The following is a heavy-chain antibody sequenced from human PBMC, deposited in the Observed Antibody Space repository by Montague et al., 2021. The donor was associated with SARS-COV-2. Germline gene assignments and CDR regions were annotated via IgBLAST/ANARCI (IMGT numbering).Heavy chain of an antibody. D-gene: IGHD2-2*01. J-gene: IGHJ6*02. V-gene: IGHV4-34*01. Sequence: SETLSLTCAVYGGSLSGYYWSWIRQPPGEGLEWIAEISHSGSTSYNPSLKGRVTISVDTSKNQFSLKLSSVTAAATAVYYCARVPYRLLFVPRYYGMDVWGQGTTVAVSS. CDR2: ISHSGST. CDR1: GGSLSGYY. CDR3: ARVPYRLLFVPRYYGMDV.